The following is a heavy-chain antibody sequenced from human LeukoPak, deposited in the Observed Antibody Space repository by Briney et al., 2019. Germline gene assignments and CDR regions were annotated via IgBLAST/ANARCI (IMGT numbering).Heavy chain of an antibody. D-gene: IGHD3/OR15-3a*01. V-gene: IGHV3-7*01. CDR2: INKDGSAK. CDR3: FRGTGFILDS. Sequence: GGSLRLSCAASGFIFSSRWMHWVRQSPGKGLEWVANINKDGSAKYYVDSVKGRFTIPRDNAKNSVSLQMNSLRVEKPALYYCFRGTGFILDSWGLGTRVTVS. J-gene: IGHJ4*02. CDR1: GFIFSSRW.